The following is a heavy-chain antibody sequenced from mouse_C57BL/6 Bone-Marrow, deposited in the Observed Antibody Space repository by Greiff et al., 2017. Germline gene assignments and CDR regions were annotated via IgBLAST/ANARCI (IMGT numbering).Heavy chain of an antibody. Sequence: QVQLQQPGTELVKPGASVKLSCTASGYTFTSYWMHWVKQRPGQGLEWIGNINPSNGGTNYTAKFQGKATLTVDKTSSTAYLQLSSLTSEDAAVYYCARAYDRGYWGQGTTLTVSA. CDR2: INPSNGGT. CDR3: ARAYDRGY. V-gene: IGHV1-53*01. J-gene: IGHJ2*01. D-gene: IGHD2-3*01. CDR1: GYTFTSYW.